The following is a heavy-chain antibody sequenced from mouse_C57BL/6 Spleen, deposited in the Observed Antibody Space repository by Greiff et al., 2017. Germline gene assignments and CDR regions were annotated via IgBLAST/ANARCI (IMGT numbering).Heavy chain of an antibody. J-gene: IGHJ4*01. D-gene: IGHD3-1*01. CDR1: GYTFTSYW. Sequence: QVQLQQPGAELVKPGASVKLSCKASGYTFTSYWMHWVKQRPGQGLEWIGMIHPNSGSTNYNEKFKSKATLTVDKSSSTAYRQLSSLTSEDSAVYYCARGGYASYYAMDYWGQGTSVTVSS. V-gene: IGHV1-64*01. CDR2: IHPNSGST. CDR3: ARGGYASYYAMDY.